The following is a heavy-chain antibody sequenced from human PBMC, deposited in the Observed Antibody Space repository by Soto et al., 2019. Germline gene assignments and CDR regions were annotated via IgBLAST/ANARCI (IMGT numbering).Heavy chain of an antibody. CDR3: ATHQSMLPAHDFFYGSDI. Sequence: DVQLVESGGAVVQPGESLRLSCEVSGFTFSMYSMTWVRQPPGKGLEWVAKIPQEGGDGHYADSVKGRFTISRDNANNSVFLQMNNLRAADTAVYYCATHQSMLPAHDFFYGSDIWGQGATVTVS. V-gene: IGHV3-7*03. D-gene: IGHD2-15*01. CDR1: GFTFSMYS. CDR2: IPQEGGDG. J-gene: IGHJ6*02.